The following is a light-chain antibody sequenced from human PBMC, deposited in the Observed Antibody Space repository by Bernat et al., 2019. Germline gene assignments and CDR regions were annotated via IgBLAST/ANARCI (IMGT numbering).Light chain of an antibody. CDR2: EAS. Sequence: DIVLTQTPLSLSVTPGQPASISCKSSHSLLRSDQKTTLYWYLQKPGQPPQLLIFEASNRFYGVPERFGGSGSGTDFTLHISRVETEDVGIYYCMQSTLLPWTFGQGTKVEIK. CDR3: MQSTLLPWT. V-gene: IGKV2D-29*01. CDR1: HSLLRSDQKTT. J-gene: IGKJ1*01.